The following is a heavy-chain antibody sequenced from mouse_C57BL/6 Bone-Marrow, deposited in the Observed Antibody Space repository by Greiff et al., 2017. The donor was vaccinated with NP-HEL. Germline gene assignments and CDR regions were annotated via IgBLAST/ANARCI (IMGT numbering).Heavy chain of an antibody. CDR3: AAYYSNYPAWFAY. CDR2: ISSGSSTI. CDR1: GFTFSDYG. V-gene: IGHV5-17*01. Sequence: EVKLMESGGGLVKPGGSLKLSCAASGFTFSDYGMHWVRQAPEKGLEWVAYISSGSSTIYYADTVKGRFTISRDNAKNTLFLQMTSLRSEDTAMYYCAAYYSNYPAWFAYWGQGTLVTVSA. D-gene: IGHD2-5*01. J-gene: IGHJ3*01.